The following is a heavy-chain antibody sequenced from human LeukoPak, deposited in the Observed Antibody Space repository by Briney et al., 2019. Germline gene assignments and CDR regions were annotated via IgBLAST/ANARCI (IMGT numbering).Heavy chain of an antibody. Sequence: GASVTVSCKASGGTFSSYAISWVRQAPAQGLEWMGGIIPIFGTANNAQKFQGRVTITRDTSASTAYMELSSLRSEDTAVYYCARVYYYGSGSYQRFDPWGQGTLVTVSS. CDR2: IIPIFGTA. CDR3: ARVYYYGSGSYQRFDP. CDR1: GGTFSSYA. D-gene: IGHD3-10*01. J-gene: IGHJ5*02. V-gene: IGHV1-69*05.